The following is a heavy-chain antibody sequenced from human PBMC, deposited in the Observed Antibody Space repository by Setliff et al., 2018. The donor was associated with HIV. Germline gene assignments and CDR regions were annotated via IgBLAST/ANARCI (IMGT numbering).Heavy chain of an antibody. D-gene: IGHD3-3*01. CDR3: ARLSKYYDFWTPEY. V-gene: IGHV5-51*01. J-gene: IGHJ4*02. CDR1: GYIFKWNW. Sequence: GESLKISCRASGYIFKWNWIAWVRQTPGKGLEYMGIIYSDDSDTRYSPSFQDQVIISGDKSISTVYLQWSSLKAPDTAMYYCARLSKYYDFWTPEYWGQGTLVTVSS. CDR2: IYSDDSDT.